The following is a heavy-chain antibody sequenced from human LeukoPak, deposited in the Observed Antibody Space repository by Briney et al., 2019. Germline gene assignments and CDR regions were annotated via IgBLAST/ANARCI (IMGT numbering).Heavy chain of an antibody. D-gene: IGHD6-13*01. CDR2: TYTGGTT. CDR3: AGVGSSWYVDY. CDR1: GFTVSSYY. V-gene: IGHV3-53*01. Sequence: PGGSLRLSCAASGFTVSSYYMSWVRRVPGKGLEWVSITYTGGTTDYADSVKGRFTISRDNSKNTLYLQMNSLRAEDTAVYYCAGVGSSWYVDYWGQGTLVTVSS. J-gene: IGHJ4*02.